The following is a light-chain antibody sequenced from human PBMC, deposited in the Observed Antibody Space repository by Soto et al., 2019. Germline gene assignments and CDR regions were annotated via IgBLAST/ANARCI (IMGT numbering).Light chain of an antibody. CDR1: QGISSY. CDR3: QVRTNWSIA. CDR2: AAS. V-gene: IGKV1-8*01. J-gene: IGKJ5*01. Sequence: AIRMTQSPSSFSASTGDRVTITCRASQGISSYLAWYQQKPGKAPKLLIYAASTLQSGVPSRFSGSGSGTDFTLTINNLEPEDFAVYYCQVRTNWSIAFGRGTRLEIK.